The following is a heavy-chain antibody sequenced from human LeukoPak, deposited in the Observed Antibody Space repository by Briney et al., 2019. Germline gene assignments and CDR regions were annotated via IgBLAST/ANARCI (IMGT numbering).Heavy chain of an antibody. CDR3: ARSTDRYFDY. Sequence: SQTLSLTCAISGDSVSSNSAAWNWITQSPSRGLEWLGRTYYRSKWYNDYAVSLRSRITINPDTSKNQFSLQLNSVTPEDTAVYYCARSTDRYFDYWGQGTLVTVSS. CDR2: TYYRSKWYN. D-gene: IGHD5/OR15-5a*01. J-gene: IGHJ4*02. CDR1: GDSVSSNSAA. V-gene: IGHV6-1*01.